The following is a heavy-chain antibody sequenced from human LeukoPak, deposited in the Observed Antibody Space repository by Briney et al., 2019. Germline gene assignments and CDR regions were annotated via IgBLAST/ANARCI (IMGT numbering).Heavy chain of an antibody. D-gene: IGHD2-2*01. J-gene: IGHJ4*02. CDR3: VLVVPAAYLRY. CDR1: GGTFSSYA. CDR2: IIPILGIA. V-gene: IGHV1-69*04. Sequence: SVKVSCKASGGTFSSYAISWVRQAPGQGLEWMGRIIPILGIANYAQKFQGRVTFTADKSTSTAYMELSSLRSEDTAVYYCVLVVPAAYLRYWGQGTLVTVSS.